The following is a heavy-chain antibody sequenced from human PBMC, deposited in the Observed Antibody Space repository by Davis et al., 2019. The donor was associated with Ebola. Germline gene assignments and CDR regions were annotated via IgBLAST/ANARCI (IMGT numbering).Heavy chain of an antibody. CDR3: ARHGSGDSCFPN. CDR2: IYYSGST. D-gene: IGHD2-15*01. CDR1: GGSISSYY. V-gene: IGHV4-59*08. J-gene: IGHJ4*02. Sequence: SETLSLTCTVPGGSISSYYWSWIRQPPGKGLQWIGYIYYSGSTNYNPSLKSRVTISVDTSKNQFSLKLSSVTAADTAVYYCARHGSGDSCFPNWGQGTLVTVSS.